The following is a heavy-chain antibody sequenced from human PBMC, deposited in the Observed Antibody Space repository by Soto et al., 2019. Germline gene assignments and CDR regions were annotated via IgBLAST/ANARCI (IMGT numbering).Heavy chain of an antibody. CDR1: GYTFTSYG. Sequence: ASVKVSCKASGYTFTSYGISWVRQAPGQGLEWMGWISAYNGNTNYAQKLQGRVTMTTDTSTSTAYMELRSLRSDDTAVYYCARDRDSSGYYYGYRAFDIWGQGTMVT. CDR2: ISAYNGNT. V-gene: IGHV1-18*01. J-gene: IGHJ3*02. D-gene: IGHD3-22*01. CDR3: ARDRDSSGYYYGYRAFDI.